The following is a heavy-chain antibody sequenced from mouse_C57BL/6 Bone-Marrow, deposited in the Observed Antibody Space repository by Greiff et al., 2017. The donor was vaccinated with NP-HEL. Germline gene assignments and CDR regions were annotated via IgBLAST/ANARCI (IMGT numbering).Heavy chain of an antibody. CDR1: GYSITSDY. CDR2: ISYSGST. CDR3: ARSPLWLRRNYYAMDY. Sequence: VQLKQSGPGLAKPSQTLSLTCSVTGYSITSDYWNWIRKFPGNKLEYIGYISYSGSTNYNPSLKSRISITRDTSKNQYYLQLNSVTTEDTATYYCARSPLWLRRNYYAMDYWGQGTSVTVSS. J-gene: IGHJ4*01. D-gene: IGHD2-2*01. V-gene: IGHV3-8*01.